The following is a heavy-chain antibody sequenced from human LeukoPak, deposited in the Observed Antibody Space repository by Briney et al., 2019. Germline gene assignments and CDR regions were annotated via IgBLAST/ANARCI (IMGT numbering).Heavy chain of an antibody. V-gene: IGHV4-38-2*02. CDR3: ARSPGRGYDFWGGYFSDAFDI. CDR2: IYHSGST. J-gene: IGHJ3*02. D-gene: IGHD3-3*01. CDR1: GYSISSGYY. Sequence: PSETLSLTCTVSGYSISSGYYWGWIRQPPGKGLEWIGSIYHSGSTYYNPSLKSRVTISVDTSKNQFSLKLSSVTAADTAVYYCARSPGRGYDFWGGYFSDAFDIWGQGTMVTVSS.